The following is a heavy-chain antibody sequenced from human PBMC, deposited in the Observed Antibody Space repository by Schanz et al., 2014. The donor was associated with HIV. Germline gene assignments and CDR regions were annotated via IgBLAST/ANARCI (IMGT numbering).Heavy chain of an antibody. V-gene: IGHV3-7*01. J-gene: IGHJ6*02. Sequence: EVQLVESGGAWVQPGGSLRLSCAASGFTFRSNDMSWVRQAPGKGLEWVAHIKKDGSDIYYVGSVNGRFTISRDNARNSLFLQMSRLRVEDTAVYYCARDFFADGDLFYYDYYGMDVWGQGTTVTVSS. CDR3: ARDFFADGDLFYYDYYGMDV. D-gene: IGHD4-17*01. CDR1: GFTFRSND. CDR2: IKKDGSDI.